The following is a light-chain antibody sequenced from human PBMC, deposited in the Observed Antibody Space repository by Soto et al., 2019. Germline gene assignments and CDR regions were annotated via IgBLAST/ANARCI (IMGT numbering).Light chain of an antibody. CDR1: SSDVGAYDY. V-gene: IGLV2-11*01. CDR3: CSYAGSYTRI. CDR2: DVS. J-gene: IGLJ7*01. Sequence: QSVLTQPRSVSGSPGQSVTISCTGTSSDVGAYDYVSWYQHHPGKAPKLMIYDVSKRPSGVPDRFSGSKSGHTASLTISGLQAEDESDYYCCSYAGSYTRIFGGGTQLTVL.